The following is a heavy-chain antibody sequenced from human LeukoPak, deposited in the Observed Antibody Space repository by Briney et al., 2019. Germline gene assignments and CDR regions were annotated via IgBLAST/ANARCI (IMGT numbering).Heavy chain of an antibody. Sequence: SETLSLTCTVSGGSMSSNFYYWGWIRQPPGKGLEWIGNIYYSGSTYYNPSLKSRVTISVDTSKNQFSLKLSSVTAADTAVYYCARGRSGSYLNWFDPWGQGTLVTVSS. CDR2: IYYSGST. CDR1: GGSMSSNFYY. J-gene: IGHJ5*02. D-gene: IGHD1-26*01. CDR3: ARGRSGSYLNWFDP. V-gene: IGHV4-39*01.